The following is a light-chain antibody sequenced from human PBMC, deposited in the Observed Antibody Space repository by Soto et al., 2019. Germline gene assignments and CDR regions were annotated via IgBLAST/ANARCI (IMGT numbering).Light chain of an antibody. V-gene: IGLV7-43*01. Sequence: QAVVTQEPSLTVSPGGTVTLTCASSTGAVTSDNYPNWFQLKPGQAPKSVIYSTSNKHSWTPARFSGSLLGGKAALTLSGVQPEDEGEYYCLLYYGGVYVFGSGTKVTVL. CDR3: LLYYGGVYV. CDR2: STS. J-gene: IGLJ1*01. CDR1: TGAVTSDNY.